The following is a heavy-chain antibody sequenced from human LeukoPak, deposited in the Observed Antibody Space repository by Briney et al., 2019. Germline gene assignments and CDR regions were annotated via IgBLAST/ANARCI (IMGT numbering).Heavy chain of an antibody. J-gene: IGHJ4*02. CDR2: IYLSGVT. V-gene: IGHV4-4*02. Sequence: PSGTLSLTCTVSGGSISNNKWWSWVRQPPGKGLEWTGEIYLSGVTNYSPSLKSRVTMSVDTSKNQFSLRLSSVTAADTAVYYCARTWSYVSGNYLNHWGPGTLVTVSS. D-gene: IGHD3-10*01. CDR3: ARTWSYVSGNYLNH. CDR1: GGSISNNKW.